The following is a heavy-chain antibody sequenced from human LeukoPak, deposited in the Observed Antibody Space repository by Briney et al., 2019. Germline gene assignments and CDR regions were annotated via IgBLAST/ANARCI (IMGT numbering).Heavy chain of an antibody. CDR3: ARVPYCSSTSCYTGGPYYYYGMDV. J-gene: IGHJ6*02. CDR1: GFTFSDYY. Sequence: GGSLRLSCAASGFTFSDYYMSWIRQAPGKGLEWVSYISSSGSTIYYADSVKGRFTISRDNAKNSLYLQMNSLRAEDTAVYYCARVPYCSSTSCYTGGPYYYYGMDVWGQGTTVTVSS. D-gene: IGHD2-2*02. V-gene: IGHV3-11*01. CDR2: ISSSGSTI.